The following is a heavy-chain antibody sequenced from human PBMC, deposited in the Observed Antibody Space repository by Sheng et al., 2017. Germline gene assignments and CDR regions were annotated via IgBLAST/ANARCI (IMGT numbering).Heavy chain of an antibody. CDR1: GGSFSGYY. Sequence: QVQLQQLGAGLLKPSETLSLTCAVYGGSFSGYYWSWIRQPPGKGLEWIGEINHSGSTNYNPSLKSRVTISVDTSKNQFSLKLSSVTAADTAVYYCARRLDCSSTSCYGGIWFDPWGQGTLVTVSS. CDR2: INHSGST. V-gene: IGHV4-34*01. CDR3: ARRLDCSSTSCYGGIWFDP. J-gene: IGHJ5*02. D-gene: IGHD2-2*01.